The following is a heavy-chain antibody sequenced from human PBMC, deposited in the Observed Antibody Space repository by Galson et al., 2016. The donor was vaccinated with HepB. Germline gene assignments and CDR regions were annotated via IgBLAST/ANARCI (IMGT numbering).Heavy chain of an antibody. D-gene: IGHD1-1*01. V-gene: IGHV3-23*01. CDR2: ISGVGGQT. Sequence: SLRLSCAASGFTFRSHTVRWVRQAPGEGLEWIARISGVGGQTYYTDSLRGRFTVSRDDSKSTLFLHMDNLRAGATAIYYCAKGVRQTGTTGLDCWGQGTLVTVSS. CDR1: GFTFRSHT. CDR3: AKGVRQTGTTGLDC. J-gene: IGHJ4*02.